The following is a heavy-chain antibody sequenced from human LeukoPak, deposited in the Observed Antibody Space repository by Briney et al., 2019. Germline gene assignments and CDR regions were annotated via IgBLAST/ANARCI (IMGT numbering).Heavy chain of an antibody. J-gene: IGHJ4*02. D-gene: IGHD3-22*01. Sequence: GGSLRLSCAASGFIFSDYYMSWIRQAPGKGLEWVSYITGSATTIYYADSVKGRFTISRDNAKNSLYLQMNSLRAEDTAVYYCARDAEIGWSYYDSSGFYPYWGQGTLVTVSS. CDR1: GFIFSDYY. CDR3: ARDAEIGWSYYDSSGFYPY. V-gene: IGHV3-11*04. CDR2: ITGSATTI.